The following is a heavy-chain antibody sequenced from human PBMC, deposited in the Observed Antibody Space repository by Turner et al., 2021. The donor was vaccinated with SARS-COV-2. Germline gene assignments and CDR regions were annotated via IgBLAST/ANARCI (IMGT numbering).Heavy chain of an antibody. D-gene: IGHD2-2*01. CDR2: ISGSGETT. CDR1: GFTFNFYA. CDR3: ARERRTSSWYDNYGMDV. Sequence: EVQVLESGGRLVQPGGSLRLSCPASGFTFNFYAFNWFRKAPGKGLEWVSAISGSGETTFYAGSVQGRFTMTRDKSNNTVYLQMNNLRAEDTAVYYCARERRTSSWYDNYGMDVWGQGTTVTVSS. J-gene: IGHJ6*02. V-gene: IGHV3-23*01.